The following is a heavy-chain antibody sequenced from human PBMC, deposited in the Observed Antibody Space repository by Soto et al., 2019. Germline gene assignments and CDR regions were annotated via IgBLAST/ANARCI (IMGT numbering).Heavy chain of an antibody. V-gene: IGHV5-51*01. D-gene: IGHD4-4*01. CDR2: IYPGDSDT. CDR3: ARPTSYDYSNSDFDP. J-gene: IGHJ5*02. CDR1: GYSFTSYW. Sequence: GESLKISCKGSGYSFTSYWIGWVRQMPGKGLGWMGIIYPGDSDTRYSPSFQGQVTISADKSISTAYLQWSSLKASDTAMYYCARPTSYDYSNSDFDPWGQGTLVTVSS.